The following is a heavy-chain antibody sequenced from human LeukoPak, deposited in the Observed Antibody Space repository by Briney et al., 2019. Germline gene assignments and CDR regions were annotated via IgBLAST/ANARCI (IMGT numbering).Heavy chain of an antibody. V-gene: IGHV3-53*01. CDR2: IYSGGST. Sequence: PGGSLRLSCAASGFTVSSNYMSWVRQAPGKGLEWVSVIYSGGSTYYADSVKGRFTISRDNSKNTLYLQMNSLRAEDTAVYYCARDGSSWFLGYWGQGTLVTVSS. D-gene: IGHD6-13*01. J-gene: IGHJ4*02. CDR3: ARDGSSWFLGY. CDR1: GFTVSSNY.